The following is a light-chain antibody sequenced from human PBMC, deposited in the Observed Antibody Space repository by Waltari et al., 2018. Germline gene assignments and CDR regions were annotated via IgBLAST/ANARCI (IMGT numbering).Light chain of an antibody. J-gene: IGLJ2*01. V-gene: IGLV2-8*01. CDR2: GVT. CDR3: SSYAGSNNLV. CDR1: RSDVGGYNY. Sequence: QSALTQPPSASGSPGQSVAISCTGARSDVGGYNYVSWYQQHPGKAPKRLIYGVTKRPSGGAGRFSGSKSGHTASLTVSGLQAEDEADYYCSSYAGSNNLVFGGGTKLTVL.